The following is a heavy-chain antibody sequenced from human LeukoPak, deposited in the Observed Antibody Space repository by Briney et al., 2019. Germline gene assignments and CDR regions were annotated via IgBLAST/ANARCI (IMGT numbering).Heavy chain of an antibody. CDR1: GFTFSSYG. CDR2: IRYDGSNK. D-gene: IGHD2-2*01. J-gene: IGHJ5*02. V-gene: IGHV3-30*02. CDR3: AKDHEKYCSSTSCYGNWFDP. Sequence: GGSLRLSCAASGFTFSSYGMHWVRQAPGKGLGWVAFIRYDGSNKYYADSVKGRFTISRDNSKNTLYLQMNSLRAEDTAVYYCAKDHEKYCSSTSCYGNWFDPWGQGTLVTVSS.